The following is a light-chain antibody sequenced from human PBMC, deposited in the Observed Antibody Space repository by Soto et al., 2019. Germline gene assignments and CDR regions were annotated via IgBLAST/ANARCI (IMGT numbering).Light chain of an antibody. CDR2: NAS. Sequence: EIVLTQSPGTLSLSPGQRATLSFRASETLSSGSLAWYQQKPGQAPRLLISNASRRATGTPDRFSGSGSGTDFTLTISRLEPEDFAVYFCQQYGRSPVTFGPGTKVDIK. V-gene: IGKV3-20*01. J-gene: IGKJ3*01. CDR3: QQYGRSPVT. CDR1: ETLSSGS.